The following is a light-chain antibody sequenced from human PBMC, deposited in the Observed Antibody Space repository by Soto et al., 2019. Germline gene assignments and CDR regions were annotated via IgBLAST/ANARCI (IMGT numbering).Light chain of an antibody. CDR2: WAS. V-gene: IGKV4-1*01. Sequence: DIVMTQSPDSLAVSLGERATINCKSSQSILYSSSNKNFLAWYQQRPGQPPKLLIYWASTRESGVPDRFSGSGSGTDLTLTISSLQAEDVAVYYCQQYYSSPHTFGQGTKLEIK. CDR1: QSILYSSSNKNF. CDR3: QQYYSSPHT. J-gene: IGKJ2*01.